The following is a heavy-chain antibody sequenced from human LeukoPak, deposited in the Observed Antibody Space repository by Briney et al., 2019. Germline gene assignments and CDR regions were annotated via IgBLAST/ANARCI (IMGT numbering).Heavy chain of an antibody. Sequence: ASVKVSCKASGYTFTDYFIHWVRQAPGQGLEWMGWIRPNSGDTHYAQRFQGRVTMTKDTSVSTAHMELRSLRSDDTAIYSCARNYGHNSKYFDFWGQATLVTVSS. V-gene: IGHV1-2*02. CDR2: IRPNSGDT. D-gene: IGHD4-17*01. J-gene: IGHJ4*02. CDR1: GYTFTDYF. CDR3: ARNYGHNSKYFDF.